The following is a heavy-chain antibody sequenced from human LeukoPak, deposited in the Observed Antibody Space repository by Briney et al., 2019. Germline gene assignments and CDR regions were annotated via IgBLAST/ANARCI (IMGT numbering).Heavy chain of an antibody. CDR1: GGSISSYY. CDR2: IYHSGST. CDR3: VRDLTQGGV. D-gene: IGHD3-10*01. J-gene: IGHJ4*02. V-gene: IGHV4-38-2*02. Sequence: SETLSLTCTVSGGSISSYYWGWIRQPPGKGLEWIGSIYHSGSTYYNPSLKSRVAISVDTSKNQFALKLSSVTAADTAVYYCVRDLTQGGVWGQGTLVTVSS.